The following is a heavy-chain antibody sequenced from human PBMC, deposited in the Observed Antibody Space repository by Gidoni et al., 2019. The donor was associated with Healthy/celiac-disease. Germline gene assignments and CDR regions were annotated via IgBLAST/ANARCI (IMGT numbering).Heavy chain of an antibody. D-gene: IGHD2-15*01. CDR2: IYSGGST. CDR3: ARDRYCSGGSCYGY. V-gene: IGHV3-53*01. J-gene: IGHJ4*02. Sequence: EVQLVESGGGLIQPGGSLRLSCAASGFTVSSNYMSWVRQAPGKGLEWVSVIYSGGSTYYADSVKGRFTISRDNSKNTLYLQMNSLRAEDTAVYYCARDRYCSGGSCYGYWGQGTLVTVSS. CDR1: GFTVSSNY.